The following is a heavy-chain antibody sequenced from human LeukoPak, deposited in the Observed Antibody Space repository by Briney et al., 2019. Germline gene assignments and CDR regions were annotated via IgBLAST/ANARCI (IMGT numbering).Heavy chain of an antibody. D-gene: IGHD1-26*01. Sequence: SETLSLTCTVSGGSISSYYWSWIRQPPGKGLEWIGYIYYSGSTNYNPSLKSRVTISVDTSKNQFSLKLSSVTAADTAVYYCAKDQKWESPHYFDNWGQGILVTVSS. J-gene: IGHJ4*02. V-gene: IGHV4-59*01. CDR3: AKDQKWESPHYFDN. CDR2: IYYSGST. CDR1: GGSISSYY.